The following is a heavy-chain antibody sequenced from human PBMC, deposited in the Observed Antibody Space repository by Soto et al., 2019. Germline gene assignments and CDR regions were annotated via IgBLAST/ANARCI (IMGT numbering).Heavy chain of an antibody. CDR2: ISYDGRNE. J-gene: IGHJ6*02. D-gene: IGHD6-19*01. V-gene: IGHV3-30*18. CDR1: GFTFSKYA. Sequence: ESGGGMVQPGRSLRLSCVASGFTFSKYAMDWVRQAPGKGLKWVAIISYDGRNEYYAGSVKGRFTISRDNSKNTLYLQMNSLRPEDTAVYYCAKGRRGWRNYGMDVWGQGTTVTVSS. CDR3: AKGRRGWRNYGMDV.